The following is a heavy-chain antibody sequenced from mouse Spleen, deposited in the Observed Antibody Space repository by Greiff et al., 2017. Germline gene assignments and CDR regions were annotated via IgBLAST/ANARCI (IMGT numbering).Heavy chain of an antibody. D-gene: IGHD2-5*01. CDR2: IDPSDSYT. CDR3: ARSEAYYSNYAMDY. V-gene: IGHV1-50*01. J-gene: IGHJ4*01. Sequence: QVQLQQPGAELVKPGASVKLSCKASGYTFTSYWMQWVKQRPGQGLEWIGEIDPSDSYTNYNQKFKGKATLTVDTSSSTAYMQLSSLTSEDSAVYYCARSEAYYSNYAMDYWGQGTSVTVSS. CDR1: GYTFTSYW.